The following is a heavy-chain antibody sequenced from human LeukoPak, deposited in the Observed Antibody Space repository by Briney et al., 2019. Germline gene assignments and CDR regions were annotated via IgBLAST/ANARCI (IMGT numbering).Heavy chain of an antibody. CDR1: GGTFRKYG. CDR3: ATNGRIVVVTALYYYYYGMDV. D-gene: IGHD2-21*02. CDR2: IIPIFRIA. Sequence: GASVKVSCKASGGTFRKYGFSWVRQAPGQGLEWMGGIIPIFRIANYAQKFQGRVTITADESTSTAYMELSSLRSEDTAVYYCATNGRIVVVTALYYYYYGMDVWGQGTTVTVSS. J-gene: IGHJ6*02. V-gene: IGHV1-69*13.